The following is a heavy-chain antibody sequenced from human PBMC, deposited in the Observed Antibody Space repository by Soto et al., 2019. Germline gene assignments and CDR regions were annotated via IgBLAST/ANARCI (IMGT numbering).Heavy chain of an antibody. CDR3: VRDGDEGYDSFDY. CDR1: GYIFTSYG. J-gene: IGHJ4*02. CDR2: ISGNNDDS. V-gene: IGHV1-18*01. D-gene: IGHD5-12*01. Sequence: QVQLVQSGVEVKKPGASVKVSCKTSGYIFTSYGVSWVRQAPGQGLEWMGWISGNNDDSNYQQNFQGRVTMSADTSTSTAYMELRSLRSDDTAVYYCVRDGDEGYDSFDYWGQETLVTVSS.